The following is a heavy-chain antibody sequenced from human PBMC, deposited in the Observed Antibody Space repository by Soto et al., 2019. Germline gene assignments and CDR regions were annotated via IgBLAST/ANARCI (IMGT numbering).Heavy chain of an antibody. CDR1: GGSISSYY. D-gene: IGHD4-17*01. J-gene: IGHJ5*02. Sequence: PSATLSLTCSVSGGSISSYYRSWIRQPPGKGLEWIAYIYYSGTSYNPSLKSRVSISLDTPKNQFSLKLSSVTAADTAVYYCVRLPWADYGGIFDPWGQGTLVTVS. CDR2: IYYSGT. V-gene: IGHV4-59*01. CDR3: VRLPWADYGGIFDP.